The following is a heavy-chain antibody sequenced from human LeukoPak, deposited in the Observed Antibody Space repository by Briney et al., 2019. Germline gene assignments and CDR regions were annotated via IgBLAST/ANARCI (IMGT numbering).Heavy chain of an antibody. V-gene: IGHV3-7*01. CDR2: IKQDGSEK. CDR3: ARRFYSSSSDAFDI. J-gene: IGHJ3*02. CDR1: GFTFSSYW. Sequence: PGGSLRLSCAASGFTFSSYWMSWVRQAPGKGLEWVANIKQDGSEKYYVDSVKGRFTISRDNAKNSLYLQMNSLRAEDTAVYYCARRFYSSSSDAFDIWGQGTMVTVSS. D-gene: IGHD6-6*01.